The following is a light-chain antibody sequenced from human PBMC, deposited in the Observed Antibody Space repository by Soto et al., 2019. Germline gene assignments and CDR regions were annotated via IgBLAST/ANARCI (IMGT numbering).Light chain of an antibody. CDR3: SSYTSTNSWV. CDR2: HVS. Sequence: QSVLTQPASVSGSPGQSIAISCTGTSSDVGGYNYVSWYQQYPGKAPKLVIYHVSNRPSGVSNRFSGSKSGNSASLTTSGLQAEDEADYYCSSYTSTNSWVFGGGTQLTVL. J-gene: IGLJ3*02. CDR1: SSDVGGYNY. V-gene: IGLV2-14*01.